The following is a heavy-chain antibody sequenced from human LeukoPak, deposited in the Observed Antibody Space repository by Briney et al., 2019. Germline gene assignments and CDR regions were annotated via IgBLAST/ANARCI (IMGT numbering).Heavy chain of an antibody. D-gene: IGHD5-18*01. V-gene: IGHV3-73*01. CDR1: GFTLSGSA. CDR3: TRSGYSYGGGGDY. J-gene: IGHJ4*02. CDR2: IRSKANSYAT. Sequence: PGGSLRLSCAASGFTLSGSAMHWVRQAAGKGGEWVGRIRSKANSYATAYAASVKGSFTISRDDSKNTAYLQMNSLKTEDTAVYYCTRSGYSYGGGGDYWGQGTLVTVSS.